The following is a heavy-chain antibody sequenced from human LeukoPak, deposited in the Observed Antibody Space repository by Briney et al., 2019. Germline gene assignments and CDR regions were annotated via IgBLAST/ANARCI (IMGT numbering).Heavy chain of an antibody. Sequence: PGRFLRLSCAASGFTFSSYGMHWVRQAPGKGLEWVAVISYDGSKKYYADSVKGRFTISRDSSKNMLYLQMNSLRVEDTAVYYCAKGFSSGPWDACDIWGQGTMVTVSS. CDR2: ISYDGSKK. V-gene: IGHV3-30*18. CDR3: AKGFSSGPWDACDI. J-gene: IGHJ3*02. D-gene: IGHD3-22*01. CDR1: GFTFSSYG.